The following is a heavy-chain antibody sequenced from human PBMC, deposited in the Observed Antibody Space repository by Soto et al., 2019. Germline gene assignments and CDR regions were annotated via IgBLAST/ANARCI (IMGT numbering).Heavy chain of an antibody. CDR2: INHSGST. D-gene: IGHD6-13*01. CDR3: ARHRLSSSRPHNWFYP. Sequence: SETLSRTCAVYGGSFSGYYWSWIRQPPGKGLEWIGEINHSGSTNYNPSLKSRVTISVDTSKNQFSLKLSSVTAADTAVYYCARHRLSSSRPHNWFYPWGQGTLVTVSS. CDR1: GGSFSGYY. J-gene: IGHJ5*02. V-gene: IGHV4-34*01.